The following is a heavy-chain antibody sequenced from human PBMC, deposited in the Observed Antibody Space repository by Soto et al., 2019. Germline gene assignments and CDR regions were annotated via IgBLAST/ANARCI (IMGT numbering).Heavy chain of an antibody. D-gene: IGHD3-22*01. V-gene: IGHV2-70*12. CDR3: AGHRVDTSGYHFDI. CDR1: WFSLNTVQMC. J-gene: IGHJ4*01. CDR2: IDWEDEK. Sequence: FSWFSLNTVQMCLRYIRQTPGKALEWLALIDWEDEKFYSASLKTRLTISSDTSKNQVVLTMTNMNPADTGTYFRAGHRVDTSGYHFDIWRIGTLVTVSS.